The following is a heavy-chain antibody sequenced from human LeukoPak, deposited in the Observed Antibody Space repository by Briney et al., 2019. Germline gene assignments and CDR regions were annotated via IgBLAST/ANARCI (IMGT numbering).Heavy chain of an antibody. D-gene: IGHD4-17*01. CDR1: GGSISSYY. J-gene: IGHJ4*02. V-gene: IGHV4-4*07. CDR2: IYTSGST. CDR3: ARETTARGYFDY. Sequence: SETLSLTCTVSGGSISSYYWSWIRQPAGKGLEWIGRIYTSGSTNYNPSLKSRVTISIDTSKNHFSLRLSSVTAADTAVYYCARETTARGYFDYWGQGTLVTVSS.